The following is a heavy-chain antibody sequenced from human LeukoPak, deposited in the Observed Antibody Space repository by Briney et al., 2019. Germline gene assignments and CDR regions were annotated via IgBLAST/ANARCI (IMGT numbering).Heavy chain of an antibody. CDR2: INHSGST. J-gene: IGHJ4*02. V-gene: IGHV4-34*01. D-gene: IGHD3-3*01. CDR3: ARHAAIRFLEWLPTFDY. CDR1: GGSFSGYY. Sequence: SETLSLTCAVYGGSFSGYYWSWIRQPPGKGLEWIGEINHSGSTNYNPSLKSRVTISVDASKNQFSLKLSSVTAADTAVYYCARHAAIRFLEWLPTFDYWGQGTLVTVSS.